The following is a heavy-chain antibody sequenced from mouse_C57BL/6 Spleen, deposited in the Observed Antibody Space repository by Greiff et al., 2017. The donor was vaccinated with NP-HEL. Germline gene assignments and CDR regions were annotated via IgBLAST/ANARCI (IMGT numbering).Heavy chain of an antibody. CDR2: ISYSGST. D-gene: IGHD2-4*01. V-gene: IGHV3-1*01. Sequence: VQLQESGPGMVKPSQSLSLTCTVTGYSITSGYDWHWIRHFPGNKLEWMGYISYSGSTNYNPSLKSRISITHDTSKNHFFLKLNSVTTEDTATYYCARAYDYQFAYWGQGTLVTVSA. CDR3: ARAYDYQFAY. CDR1: GYSITSGYD. J-gene: IGHJ3*01.